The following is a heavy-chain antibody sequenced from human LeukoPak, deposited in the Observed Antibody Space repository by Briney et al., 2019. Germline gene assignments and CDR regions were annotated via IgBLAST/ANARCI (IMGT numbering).Heavy chain of an antibody. J-gene: IGHJ4*01. CDR1: GYTFSDYY. Sequence: ASVKVSCKTSGYTFSDYYIHWVRQAPGQGLEWMGWINPNSGKTKSAQKFQGRVTMTGDTSVSTAYMELRRVTSDDTAVYYCARDRDYSNTERGFDYWGHGTLVTVSS. CDR3: ARDRDYSNTERGFDY. D-gene: IGHD4-11*01. CDR2: INPNSGKT. V-gene: IGHV1-2*02.